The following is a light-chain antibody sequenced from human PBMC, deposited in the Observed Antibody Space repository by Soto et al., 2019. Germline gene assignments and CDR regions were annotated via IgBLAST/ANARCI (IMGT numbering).Light chain of an antibody. V-gene: IGLV2-14*01. Sequence: QSVLTQPASVSGSPGQSISISCTGTRGDIGTYNYVSWYQYHPGKAPKLLIFEVSSRPSGVSNRFSGSKSGNTASLTISGLQAEDEADYYCASYSSSDTLYVFGSGTKLTVL. J-gene: IGLJ1*01. CDR3: ASYSSSDTLYV. CDR1: RGDIGTYNY. CDR2: EVS.